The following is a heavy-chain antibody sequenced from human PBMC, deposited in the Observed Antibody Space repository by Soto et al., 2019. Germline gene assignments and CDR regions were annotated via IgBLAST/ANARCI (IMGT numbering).Heavy chain of an antibody. CDR3: AKGRGIIVGNSHWSFDL. V-gene: IGHV3-23*01. J-gene: IGHJ2*01. D-gene: IGHD1-26*01. Sequence: EVQLLESGGGLVQPGGSLRLSCAASGFTFSSYAMTWVRQAPGKGLEWISAISGSGGTTYYADSVKGRFTISRDNSKNTLYLQMNSLRAEDTAVYYCAKGRGIIVGNSHWSFDLWGRGTLVTVSS. CDR1: GFTFSSYA. CDR2: ISGSGGTT.